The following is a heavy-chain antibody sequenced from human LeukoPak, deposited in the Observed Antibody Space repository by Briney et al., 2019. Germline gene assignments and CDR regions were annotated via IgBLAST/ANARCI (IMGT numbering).Heavy chain of an antibody. V-gene: IGHV3-48*01. J-gene: IGHJ3*02. Sequence: PGGSLRLSCAVSGFTFSSYWMHWVRQAPGKGLEWVSYIRSSSSTIYYADSVKGRFTISRDNAKNSLYLQMNSLRAEDTAVYYCARAKRNGFDIWGQGTMVTVSS. CDR3: ARAKRNGFDI. CDR1: GFTFSSYW. CDR2: IRSSSSTI.